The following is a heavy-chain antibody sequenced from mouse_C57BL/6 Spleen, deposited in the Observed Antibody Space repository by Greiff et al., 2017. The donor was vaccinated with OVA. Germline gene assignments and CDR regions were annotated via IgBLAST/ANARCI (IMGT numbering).Heavy chain of an antibody. CDR1: GYSFTSYY. Sequence: VKLQESGPELVKPGASVKISCKASGYSFTSYYIHWVKQRPGQGLEWIGWIYPGSGNTKYNEKFKGKATLTADTSSSTAYMQLSSLTSADSAVYYCARKGDDYDDYWGQGTTLTVSS. D-gene: IGHD2-4*01. V-gene: IGHV1-66*01. CDR3: ARKGDDYDDY. J-gene: IGHJ2*01. CDR2: IYPGSGNT.